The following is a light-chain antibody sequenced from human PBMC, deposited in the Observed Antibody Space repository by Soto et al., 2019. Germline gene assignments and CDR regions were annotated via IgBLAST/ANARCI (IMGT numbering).Light chain of an antibody. CDR3: QKYNSALWT. CDR1: QGIRNS. Sequence: DIQMTQSPSSLSASAGDRVTITCRASQGIRNSLAWYQQKPGKFPKLLIYAASTLQSGVPSRFSGSGSGTDFTLTISSLQPEDVATYYCQKYNSALWTFGQGTKVDIK. J-gene: IGKJ1*01. V-gene: IGKV1-27*01. CDR2: AAS.